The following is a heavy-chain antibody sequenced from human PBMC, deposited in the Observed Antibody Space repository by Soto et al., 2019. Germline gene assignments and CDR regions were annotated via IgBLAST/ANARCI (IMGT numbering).Heavy chain of an antibody. CDR2: ISRHNGNT. V-gene: IGHV1-18*04. CDR1: GYVFISYG. Sequence: QVQLVQSGAEVKKPGASVKVSCKASGYVFISYGISWVRQAPGQGLEWMGWISRHNGNTNYAQKFQGRVTMTTDASTSTAYMELRSLGSDDTAVYYCARDLDGSGSYYTDYWGQGTLVTVS. CDR3: ARDLDGSGSYYTDY. D-gene: IGHD3-10*01. J-gene: IGHJ4*02.